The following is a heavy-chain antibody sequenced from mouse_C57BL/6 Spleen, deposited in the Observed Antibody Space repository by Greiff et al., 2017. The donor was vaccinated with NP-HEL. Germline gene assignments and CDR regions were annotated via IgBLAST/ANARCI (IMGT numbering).Heavy chain of an antibody. V-gene: IGHV1-61*01. CDR3: ARCPLYYGNYVRGY. CDR1: GYTFTSYW. Sequence: QVQLQQPGAELVRPGSSVKLSCKASGYTFTSYWMDWVKQRPGQGLEWIGNIYPSDSDTHYNQKFKDKATLTVDKSSSTAYMQLSSLTSEDSAVYYCARCPLYYGNYVRGYWGQGTTLTVSS. J-gene: IGHJ2*01. CDR2: IYPSDSDT. D-gene: IGHD2-1*01.